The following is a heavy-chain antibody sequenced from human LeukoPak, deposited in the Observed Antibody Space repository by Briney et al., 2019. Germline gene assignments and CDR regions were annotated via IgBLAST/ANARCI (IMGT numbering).Heavy chain of an antibody. D-gene: IGHD6-25*01. J-gene: IGHJ3*02. V-gene: IGHV4-61*02. CDR2: IYTSGST. Sequence: SEALSLTCTVSGGSISSGSYYWSWIRQPAGKGLEWIGRIYTSGSTNYNPSLKSRVTISVDTSKNQFSLKLSSVTAADTAVYYCARDTSSDDFDIWGQGTMVTVSS. CDR1: GGSISSGSYY. CDR3: ARDTSSDDFDI.